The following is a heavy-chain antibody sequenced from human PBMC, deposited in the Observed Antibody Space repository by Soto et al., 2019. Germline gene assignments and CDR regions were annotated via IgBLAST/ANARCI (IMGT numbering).Heavy chain of an antibody. V-gene: IGHV4-31*03. CDR1: GGSISSGGYY. CDR2: IYYSGST. D-gene: IGHD2-2*01. J-gene: IGHJ5*02. CDR3: ARGNQAEWFDP. Sequence: SLTCTVSGGSISSGGYYWSWIRQHPGKGLEWIGYIYYSGSTYYNPSLKSRVTISVDTSKNQFSLKLSSVTAADTAVYYCARGNQAEWFDPWGQGTLVAVSS.